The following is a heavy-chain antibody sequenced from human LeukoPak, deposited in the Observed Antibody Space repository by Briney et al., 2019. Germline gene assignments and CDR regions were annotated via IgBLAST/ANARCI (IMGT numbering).Heavy chain of an antibody. CDR2: ISGSGGST. V-gene: IGHV3-23*01. J-gene: IGHJ6*03. CDR3: AKSWESYYGSSGYSSYYYFYMDV. CDR1: GFTFSSYA. Sequence: GGSLRLSCAASGFTFSSYAMSWVRQAPGKGLEWVSTISGSGGSTYYADSVKGRFTISRDNSKNTLYLQMNSLRAEDTAVYYCAKSWESYYGSSGYSSYYYFYMDVWGKGTTVTVSS. D-gene: IGHD3-22*01.